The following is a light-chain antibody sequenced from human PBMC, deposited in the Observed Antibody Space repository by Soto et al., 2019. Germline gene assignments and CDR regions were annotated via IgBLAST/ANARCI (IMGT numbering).Light chain of an antibody. CDR3: SSYTSSSTLMV. CDR2: DVS. J-gene: IGLJ2*01. Sequence: QSALTQPASVSGSPGHSSTISCTGTSSDVGGYNYVSWYQQHPGKAPKLMIYDVSNRPSGVSNRFSGSKSGNTASLTISGLQAEEEADYYCSSYTSSSTLMVFGGGTKLTVL. V-gene: IGLV2-14*01. CDR1: SSDVGGYNY.